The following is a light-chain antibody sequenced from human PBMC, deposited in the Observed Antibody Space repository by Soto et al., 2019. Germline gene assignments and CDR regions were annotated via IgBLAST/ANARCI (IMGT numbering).Light chain of an antibody. CDR3: SSYIPSSTRV. CDR1: SSDIGDYNF. V-gene: IGLV2-14*01. CDR2: EVS. Sequence: QSVLTQPASVSGSPGQSIIISCTGTSSDIGDYNFVSWYQQHPGKAPKLMIYEVSNQPSGVSNRFSGSKSGNTASLTISGLQAEDEADYYCSSYIPSSTRVFGTGTKVTVL. J-gene: IGLJ1*01.